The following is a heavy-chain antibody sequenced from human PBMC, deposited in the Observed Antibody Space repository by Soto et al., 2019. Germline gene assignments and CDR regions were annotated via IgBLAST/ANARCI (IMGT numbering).Heavy chain of an antibody. V-gene: IGHV4-30-4*01. J-gene: IGHJ4*02. D-gene: IGHD3-3*01. Sequence: SETLSLTCTVSGGSISSGDYYWSWIRQPPGKGLEWIGYIYYSGSTYYNPSLKSRVTISVDTSKNQFSLRLSSVTAADTAVYYCAREITIFGVARPYFDYWGQGTLVTVSS. CDR1: GGSISSGDYY. CDR3: AREITIFGVARPYFDY. CDR2: IYYSGST.